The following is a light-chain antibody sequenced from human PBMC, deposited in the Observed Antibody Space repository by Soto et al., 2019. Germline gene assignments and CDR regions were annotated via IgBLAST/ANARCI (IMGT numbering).Light chain of an antibody. J-gene: IGLJ3*02. CDR1: STDVGSYNL. Sequence: QSALTQPASVSGSPGQSITISCTGTSTDVGSYNLVSWYQQHPGKAPILMIYEGSKRPSGVSNRFSGSKSGNTASRTISVPQAEDEADYYCCSYAGSSTLVFGGGTKLTVL. CDR3: CSYAGSSTLV. V-gene: IGLV2-23*01. CDR2: EGS.